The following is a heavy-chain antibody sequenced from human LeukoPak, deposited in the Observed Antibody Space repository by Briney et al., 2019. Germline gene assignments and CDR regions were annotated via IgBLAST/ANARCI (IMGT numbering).Heavy chain of an antibody. Sequence: ASVKVSCKASGGTFSSYAISWVRQAPGQGLEWMGGIIPIFGTANYAQKFQGRVTITADESTSTAYMELSSLRSEDTAVYYCARVKTGDYELSAFDPWGQGTLVTVSS. V-gene: IGHV1-69*13. CDR2: IIPIFGTA. CDR1: GGTFSSYA. CDR3: ARVKTGDYELSAFDP. D-gene: IGHD4-17*01. J-gene: IGHJ5*02.